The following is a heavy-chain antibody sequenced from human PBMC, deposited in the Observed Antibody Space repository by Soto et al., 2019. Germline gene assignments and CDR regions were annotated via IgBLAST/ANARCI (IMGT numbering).Heavy chain of an antibody. V-gene: IGHV1-24*01. D-gene: IGHD1-1*01. J-gene: IGHJ4*02. Sequence: QVQLVQSGAEVKKPGASVKVSCKVSGHTLTELSMHWVRLAPGKGLEWMGGFAPEDGETISAQKFQGRVTMTEDTSTDSTYLELSSLRSEDTAVYYCAAGGTRWLHSPFDYWGQGTRVTISS. CDR2: FAPEDGET. CDR3: AAGGTRWLHSPFDY. CDR1: GHTLTELS.